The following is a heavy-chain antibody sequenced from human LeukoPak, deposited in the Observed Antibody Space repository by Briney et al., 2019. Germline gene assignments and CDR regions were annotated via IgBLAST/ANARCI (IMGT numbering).Heavy chain of an antibody. J-gene: IGHJ6*02. CDR1: GGSITGYY. CDR2: IYYSGST. CDR3: ARGGSGSGSPYGMDV. D-gene: IGHD2-15*01. Sequence: SETLSLTCTASGGSITGYYWSWIRQPPGKGLEWIGYIYYSGSTNYNPSLKSRVTISVDTSKNQFSLKLSSVTAADTAVYYCARGGSGSGSPYGMDVWGQGTTVTVSS. V-gene: IGHV4-59*01.